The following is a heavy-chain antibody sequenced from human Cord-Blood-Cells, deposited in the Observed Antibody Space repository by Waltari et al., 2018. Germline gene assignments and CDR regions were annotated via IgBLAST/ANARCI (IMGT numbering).Heavy chain of an antibody. Sequence: QVQLVQSGAEVKKPGSSVKVSCKASGGTFSSYAISWVRQAPGQGLEWMGVIIPIFGTANYAQKFQGRVTITADESTSTAYMELSSLRSEDTAVYYCARDRITIFGVVIGVYYGMDVWGQGTTVTVSS. CDR3: ARDRITIFGVVIGVYYGMDV. D-gene: IGHD3-3*01. CDR1: GGTFSSYA. V-gene: IGHV1-69*01. J-gene: IGHJ6*02. CDR2: IIPIFGTA.